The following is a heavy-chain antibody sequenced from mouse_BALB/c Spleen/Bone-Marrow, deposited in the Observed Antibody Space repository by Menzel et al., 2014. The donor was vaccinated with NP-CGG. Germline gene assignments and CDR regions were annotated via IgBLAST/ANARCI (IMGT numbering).Heavy chain of an antibody. J-gene: IGHJ3*01. CDR3: AREGSTMITTAFAY. D-gene: IGHD2-4*01. V-gene: IGHV2-9*02. Sequence: QVYVKQSGPGLVAPSQSLSITCTVSGFSLTSYGVHWARQPPGKGLEWLGVIWAGGSTNYNSALMSRLSISKDNSKSQVFLKMNSLQTDDTAMYYCAREGSTMITTAFAYWGQGTLVTVSA. CDR1: GFSLTSYG. CDR2: IWAGGST.